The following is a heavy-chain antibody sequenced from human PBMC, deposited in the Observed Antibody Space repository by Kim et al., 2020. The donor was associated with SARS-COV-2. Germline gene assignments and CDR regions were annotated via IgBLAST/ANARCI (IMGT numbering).Heavy chain of an antibody. CDR1: GFTFSSYG. J-gene: IGHJ6*01. Sequence: GGSLRLSCAASGFTFSSYGMHWVRQAPGKGLEWVAVISYDGSNKYYADSVKGRFTISRDNSKNTLYLQMNSLRAEDTAVYYCAKDRGVATIETHYYYYYG. CDR3: AKDRGVATIETHYYYYYG. D-gene: IGHD5-12*01. CDR2: ISYDGSNK. V-gene: IGHV3-30*18.